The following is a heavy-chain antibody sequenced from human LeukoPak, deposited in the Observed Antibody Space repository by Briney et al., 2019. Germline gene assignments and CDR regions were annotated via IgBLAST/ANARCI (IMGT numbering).Heavy chain of an antibody. CDR3: AKDRASGYDSGAFDY. Sequence: GGSLRLSCAASGFTFSSYAMSWVRQAPGKGLEWVSAISGSGGSTYYADSVKGRFTISRDNSKNTLYLQMNSLRAEDTAVYYCAKDRASGYDSGAFDYWGQGTLVTVSS. J-gene: IGHJ4*02. V-gene: IGHV3-23*01. CDR2: ISGSGGST. CDR1: GFTFSSYA. D-gene: IGHD5-12*01.